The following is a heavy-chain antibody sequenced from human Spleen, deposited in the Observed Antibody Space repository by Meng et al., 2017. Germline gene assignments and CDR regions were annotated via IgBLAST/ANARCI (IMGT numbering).Heavy chain of an antibody. J-gene: IGHJ3*02. V-gene: IGHV3-20*04. CDR2: INWNGGST. CDR1: GFSFDDYG. CDR3: ATFPRAFDI. Sequence: GESLKISCAASGFSFDDYGMSWVRQAPGKGLEWVSGINWNGGSTTYADSVKGRFTISRDNAKNSLYLQMNSLRAEDTAFYYCATFPRAFDIWGQGTTVTVSS.